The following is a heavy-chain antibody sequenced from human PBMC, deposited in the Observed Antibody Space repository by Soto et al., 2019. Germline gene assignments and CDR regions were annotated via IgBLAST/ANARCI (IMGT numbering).Heavy chain of an antibody. D-gene: IGHD3-10*01. CDR1: GGSISSSSYY. V-gene: IGHV4-39*01. Sequence: SETLSLTCTVSGGSISSSSYYWGWIRQPPGKGLEWIGSIYYSGSTYYNPSLKSRVTKSVDTSKNQFSLKLSSVTAADTAVYYCARLGLDLYYFDYWGQGTLVT. CDR3: ARLGLDLYYFDY. CDR2: IYYSGST. J-gene: IGHJ4*02.